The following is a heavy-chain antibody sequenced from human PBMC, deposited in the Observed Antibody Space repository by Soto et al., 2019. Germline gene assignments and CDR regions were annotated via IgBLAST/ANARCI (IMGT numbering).Heavy chain of an antibody. D-gene: IGHD6-13*01. J-gene: IGHJ4*02. CDR3: ASSHAGAHITAAVH. CDR1: GGSISSGGYS. CDR2: IYHSGST. Sequence: QLQLQESGSGLVKPSQTLSLTCAVSGGSISSGGYSWRWIRQPPGKGLEWIGYIYHSGSTYYNPSLKRRGTISVDRSKNQFSLKLSSVTAAYTAVDYCASSHAGAHITAAVHWGKGTLVTVSS. V-gene: IGHV4-30-2*01.